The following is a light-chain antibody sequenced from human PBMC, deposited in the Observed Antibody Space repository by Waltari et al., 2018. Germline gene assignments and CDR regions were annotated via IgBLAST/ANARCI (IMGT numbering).Light chain of an antibody. CDR1: SSDVGGYNY. J-gene: IGLJ1*01. V-gene: IGLV2-23*02. Sequence: QSALTQPASVSGSPGQSITISCTGTSSDVGGYNYVSWYQQHPGKAPKVMIYDVSKRPSGVSNRFSGSKSGNTASLTISGRQAEDETDYYCCSYAGSNTFVFGTGTKVTVL. CDR3: CSYAGSNTFV. CDR2: DVS.